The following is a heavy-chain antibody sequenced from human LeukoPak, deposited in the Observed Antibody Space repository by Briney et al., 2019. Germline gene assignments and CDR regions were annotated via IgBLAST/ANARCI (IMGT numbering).Heavy chain of an antibody. CDR1: SSMFSSYA. Sequence: GGSLRLSCEVSSSMFSSYAMTWVRQAPGKGLEWVSTISGSGSRIYYADSVEGRFTISRENTKKTYYQQMKSRRPDDTAVYYWAGGEEEAGVYDAFDFWGQGTLVTVSA. J-gene: IGHJ3*01. CDR2: ISGSGSRI. D-gene: IGHD2-21*01. CDR3: AGGEEEAGVYDAFDF. V-gene: IGHV3-23*01.